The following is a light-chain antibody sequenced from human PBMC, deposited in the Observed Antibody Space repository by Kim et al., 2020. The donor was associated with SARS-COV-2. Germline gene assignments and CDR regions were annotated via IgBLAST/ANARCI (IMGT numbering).Light chain of an antibody. CDR3: QSYDSSNQV. Sequence: GKPVTISCTRSSGSIASNYVQWYQQRPRSSPTTLIYEDNQRPSGVPDRFSCSIDSSSNSASLTISGLKTEDEADYYCQSYDSSNQVFGGGTKLTVL. V-gene: IGLV6-57*01. CDR1: SGSIASNY. CDR2: EDN. J-gene: IGLJ3*02.